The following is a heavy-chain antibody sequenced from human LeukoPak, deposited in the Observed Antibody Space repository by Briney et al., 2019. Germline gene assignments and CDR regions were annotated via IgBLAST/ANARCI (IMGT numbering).Heavy chain of an antibody. CDR1: GFTFSSYG. CDR2: ISYDGSNK. CDR3: AKDSSGWSHYFDY. J-gene: IGHJ4*02. Sequence: GGSLRLSCFASGFTFSSYGMHWVRQAPGKGLEWVAVISYDGSNKYYADSVKGRFTISRDDSKNTLYLQMNSLRAEDTAVYYCAKDSSGWSHYFDYWGQGTLVTVSS. V-gene: IGHV3-30*18. D-gene: IGHD6-19*01.